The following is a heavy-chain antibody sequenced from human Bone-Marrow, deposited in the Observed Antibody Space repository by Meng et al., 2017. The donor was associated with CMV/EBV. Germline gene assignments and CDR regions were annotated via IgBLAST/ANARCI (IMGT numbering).Heavy chain of an antibody. J-gene: IGHJ3*02. CDR2: INPSGGST. D-gene: IGHD4-23*01. Sequence: ASVKVSCKASGYTFTSYYMHWVRQAPGQGLEWMGIINPSGGSTSYAQKFQGRVTMTRDTSTSTVYMELSSLRSEDTAVYYCARVQPTVVTQGDDAFDIWGQGTMVTVSS. CDR1: GYTFTSYY. CDR3: ARVQPTVVTQGDDAFDI. V-gene: IGHV1-46*01.